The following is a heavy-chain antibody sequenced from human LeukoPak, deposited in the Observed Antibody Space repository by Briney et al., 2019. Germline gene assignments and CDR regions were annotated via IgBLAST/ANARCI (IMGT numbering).Heavy chain of an antibody. Sequence: ASVKVSCKASGYTFTGYYMHWVRQAPGQGLEWMGWINPNSGGTNYAQKFQGRVTMTRDTSISTAYMELSRLRSDDTAVYNCARGPDINYYYYYMDVWGKGTTVTVSS. CDR3: ARGPDINYYYYYMDV. J-gene: IGHJ6*03. V-gene: IGHV1-2*02. CDR2: INPNSGGT. CDR1: GYTFTGYY. D-gene: IGHD2-15*01.